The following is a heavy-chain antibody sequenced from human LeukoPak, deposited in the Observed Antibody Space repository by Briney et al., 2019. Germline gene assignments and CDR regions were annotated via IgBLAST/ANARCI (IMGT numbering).Heavy chain of an antibody. CDR3: ARLAILYYYGSGFNL. CDR1: GGSFSGYY. J-gene: IGHJ4*02. Sequence: SETLSLTCAVYGGSFSGYYWSWIRQPPGKGLEWIGEINHSGSTNYNPSLKSRVTISVDTSKNQFSLKLSSVTAADTAAYYCARLAILYYYGSGFNLWGQGTLVTVSS. V-gene: IGHV4-34*01. CDR2: INHSGST. D-gene: IGHD3-10*01.